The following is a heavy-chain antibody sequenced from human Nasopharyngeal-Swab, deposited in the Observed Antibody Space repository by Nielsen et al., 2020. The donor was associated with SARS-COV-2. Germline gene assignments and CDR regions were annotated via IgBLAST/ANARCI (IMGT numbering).Heavy chain of an antibody. J-gene: IGHJ4*02. CDR1: GFTFNNYA. CDR3: ARDPLGMVGAHIDY. D-gene: IGHD1-26*01. Sequence: GRSLRLSCAASGFTFNNYAMSWVRQAPGKGLEWVSYISSTSSTIYYADSVKGRFTISRDNAKNSLYLQMDSLRAEDTAVYYCARDPLGMVGAHIDYWGQGTLVTVSS. V-gene: IGHV3-48*04. CDR2: ISSTSSTI.